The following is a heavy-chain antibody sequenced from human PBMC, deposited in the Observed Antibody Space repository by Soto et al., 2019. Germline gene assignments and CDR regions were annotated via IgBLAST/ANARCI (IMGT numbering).Heavy chain of an antibody. J-gene: IGHJ6*03. CDR2: ISSSGSTI. V-gene: IGHV3-11*01. CDR1: GFTFSDYY. D-gene: IGHD5-18*01. Sequence: GGSLRLSCAASGFTFSDYYMSWIRQAPGKGLEWVSYISSSGSTIYYADSVKGRFTISRDNAKNSLYLQMNSLRAEDTAVYYCARDLGYSYGYSHYMDVWGKGTTVTVSS. CDR3: ARDLGYSYGYSHYMDV.